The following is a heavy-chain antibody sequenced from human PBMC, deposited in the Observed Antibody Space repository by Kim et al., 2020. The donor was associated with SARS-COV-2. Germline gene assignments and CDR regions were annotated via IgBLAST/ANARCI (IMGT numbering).Heavy chain of an antibody. V-gene: IGHV3-49*04. J-gene: IGHJ4*02. CDR1: GFNFNDYG. CDR2: IRSKAYGGTT. D-gene: IGHD1-1*01. Sequence: GGSLRLSCSVSGFNFNDYGMSWVRQAPWKGLEWLGFIRSKAYGGTTEYATSVRGRIVISRDDSKNITYLQMYTLKNEDTAVYYCTSLPGGTGWNYFDQWGQGALVTASS. CDR3: TSLPGGTGWNYFDQ.